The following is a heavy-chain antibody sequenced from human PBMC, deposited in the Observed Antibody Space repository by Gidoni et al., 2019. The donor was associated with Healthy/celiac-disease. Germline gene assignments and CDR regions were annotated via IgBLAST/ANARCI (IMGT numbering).Heavy chain of an antibody. CDR3: AKTRPPGRITMVPNWFDP. J-gene: IGHJ5*02. CDR1: GFTFSSYA. V-gene: IGHV3-23*04. D-gene: IGHD3-10*01. Sequence: EVQLVESGGGLVQPGGSLRLSCAASGFTFSSYAMSWVRQAPGKGLEWVSAISGSGGSTYYADSVKGRFTISRDNSKNTLYLQMNSLRAEDTAVYYCAKTRPPGRITMVPNWFDPWGQGTLVTVSS. CDR2: ISGSGGST.